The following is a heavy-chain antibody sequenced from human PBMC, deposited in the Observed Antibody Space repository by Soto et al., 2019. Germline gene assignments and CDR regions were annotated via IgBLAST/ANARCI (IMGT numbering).Heavy chain of an antibody. D-gene: IGHD6-13*01. Sequence: EVQLVESGGGWVQPGGSLRLSCAASGFTFSNYWMSWVRQAPGKGLEWVANIKQDGSQKYYVDSVKGRFTISRDNAKNSLYLEMNSRGAENPAVYSCARILPIEAAGAPSWFDPWGQGTLVTVSS. CDR2: IKQDGSQK. V-gene: IGHV3-7*03. CDR1: GFTFSNYW. CDR3: ARILPIEAAGAPSWFDP. J-gene: IGHJ5*02.